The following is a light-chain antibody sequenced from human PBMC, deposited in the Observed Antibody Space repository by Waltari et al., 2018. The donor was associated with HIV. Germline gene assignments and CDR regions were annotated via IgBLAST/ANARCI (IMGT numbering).Light chain of an antibody. CDR1: QLQKGY. Sequence: RPPPLPVSPGQRAGSPAPGMQLQKGYAYWYQQKSGQAPVLVIYEDSNRPSGIPERFSGSSSGTMATLTISGAQVEDEADYYCYSRDSSGNSWVFGGGTKLTVL. J-gene: IGLJ3*02. V-gene: IGLV3-10*01. CDR3: YSRDSSGNSWV. CDR2: EDS.